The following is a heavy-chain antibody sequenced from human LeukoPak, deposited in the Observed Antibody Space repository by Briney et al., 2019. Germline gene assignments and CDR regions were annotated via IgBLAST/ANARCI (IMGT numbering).Heavy chain of an antibody. J-gene: IGHJ5*02. CDR2: IYYSGST. V-gene: IGHV4-59*01. CDR3: ARGGELAYNWFDP. Sequence: SETLSLTCTVSDGSISSYYWSWIRQPPGKGLEWIGYIYYSGSTNYNPSLKSRVTISVDTSKNQFSLKLSSVTAADTAVYYCARGGELAYNWFDPWGQGTLVTVSS. CDR1: DGSISSYY. D-gene: IGHD1-1*01.